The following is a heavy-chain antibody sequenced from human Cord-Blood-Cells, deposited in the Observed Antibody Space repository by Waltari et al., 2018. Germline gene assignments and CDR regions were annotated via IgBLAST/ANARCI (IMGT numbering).Heavy chain of an antibody. J-gene: IGHJ3*02. Sequence: QVQLVQSGAEVKKPGASVKVSCKVSGYTLTDLSMHWVRQAPGKGLEWMGGVDPEDGETIYAQKFQGRVTMTEDTSTDTAYMELSSLRSEDTAVYYCATSRYCSSTSCYAFDIWGQGTMVTVSS. CDR1: GYTLTDLS. CDR3: ATSRYCSSTSCYAFDI. V-gene: IGHV1-24*01. CDR2: VDPEDGET. D-gene: IGHD2-2*01.